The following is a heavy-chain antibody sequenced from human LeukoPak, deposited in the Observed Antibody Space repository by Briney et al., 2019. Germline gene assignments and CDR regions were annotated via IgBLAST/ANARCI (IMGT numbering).Heavy chain of an antibody. CDR3: ARITTETYNPFDY. D-gene: IGHD3-22*01. J-gene: IGHJ4*02. V-gene: IGHV4-39*02. Sequence: SETLSLTCTVSGFSISSGGHYWGWIRQSPGEGLEWIASIYYSGSIYYNPSLKSRFLMSVDTSKNHFYLTLMSVTAADTAVYYCARITTETYNPFDYWGEGTLVTVSS. CDR2: IYYSGSI. CDR1: GFSISSGGHY.